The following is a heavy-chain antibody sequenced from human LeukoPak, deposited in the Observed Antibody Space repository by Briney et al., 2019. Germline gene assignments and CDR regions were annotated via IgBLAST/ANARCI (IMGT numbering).Heavy chain of an antibody. CDR2: VYHSGST. CDR3: ARHTYNSGWYYFDY. CDR1: GGSISTYY. D-gene: IGHD6-19*01. J-gene: IGHJ4*02. Sequence: SETLSLTCTVSGGSISTYYWSWIRQPPGKGLEWIGYVYHSGSTNYNPSLKSRVTISVDTPKKQFSLRLSSVTAADTAVYYCARHTYNSGWYYFDYWGQGTLVTVSS. V-gene: IGHV4-59*08.